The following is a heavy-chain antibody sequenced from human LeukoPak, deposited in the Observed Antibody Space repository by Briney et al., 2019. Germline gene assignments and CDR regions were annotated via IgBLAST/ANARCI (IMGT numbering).Heavy chain of an antibody. V-gene: IGHV4-39*01. CDR1: GGSISSSSYY. D-gene: IGHD3-3*01. CDR3: ARHQMNYDFWSGSLFDY. J-gene: IGHJ4*02. CDR2: IYYSGST. Sequence: KSSETLSLTCTVSGGSISSSSYYWGWIRQPPGKGLEWIGSIYYSGSTYYNPSLKSRVTISVDTSKNQFSLKLSSVTAADTAVYYCARHQMNYDFWSGSLFDYWGQGTLVTVSS.